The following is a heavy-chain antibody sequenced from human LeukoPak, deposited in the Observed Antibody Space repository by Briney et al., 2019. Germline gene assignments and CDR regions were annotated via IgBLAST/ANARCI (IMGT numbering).Heavy chain of an antibody. J-gene: IGHJ3*02. CDR3: ARKYCSGGSCYDAFDI. V-gene: IGHV3-21*01. D-gene: IGHD2-15*01. CDR1: GFTFSIYS. Sequence: PGGSLRLSCAASGFTFSIYSMNWVRQAPGKGLEWVSAISSGSSYIYSADSLKGRFTISRDNAKNSLYLQMNSLRAEDTAVYYCARKYCSGGSCYDAFDIWGQGTMVTVSS. CDR2: ISSGSSYI.